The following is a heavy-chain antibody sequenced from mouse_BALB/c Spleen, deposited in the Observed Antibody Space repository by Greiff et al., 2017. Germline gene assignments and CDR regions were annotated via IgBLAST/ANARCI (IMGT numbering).Heavy chain of an antibody. CDR3: ARLGGLYYAMDY. D-gene: IGHD3-3*01. Sequence: QVQLQQSGAELVKPGASVKLSCKASGYTFTSYYMYWVKQRPGQGLEWIGEINPSNGGTNFNEKFKSKATLTVDKSSSTAYMQLSSLTSEDSAVYYCARLGGLYYAMDYWGQGTSVTVSS. J-gene: IGHJ4*01. CDR1: GYTFTSYY. V-gene: IGHV1S81*02. CDR2: INPSNGGT.